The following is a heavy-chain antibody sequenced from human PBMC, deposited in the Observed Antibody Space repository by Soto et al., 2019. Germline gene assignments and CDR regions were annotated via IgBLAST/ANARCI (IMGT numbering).Heavy chain of an antibody. D-gene: IGHD3-22*01. CDR1: GFTFNNYW. J-gene: IGHJ4*02. V-gene: IGHV3-74*01. CDR2: INSDGSSI. Sequence: GSLRISCAASGFTFNNYWMHWVRQVPGKGLVWVSRINSDGSSISYADSVKGRFTISRDNAKNTLYLQMKSLRAEDTAVYYCARYPYDSSGFFDFWGRGTVVTVSS. CDR3: ARYPYDSSGFFDF.